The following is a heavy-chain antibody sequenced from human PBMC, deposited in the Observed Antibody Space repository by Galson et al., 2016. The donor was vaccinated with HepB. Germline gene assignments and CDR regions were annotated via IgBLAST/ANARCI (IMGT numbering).Heavy chain of an antibody. CDR3: ARLTSTGTFDAFDV. CDR1: GGSISSGGYS. J-gene: IGHJ3*01. Sequence: TLSLTCDVSGGSISSGGYSWSWIRQLPGNGLEWIGYIYYSRTTYYNPSLRSRLSISADTSKNQFSLELSSVTAAYTAVYFCARLTSTGTFDAFDVWGQGTMVTVSS. CDR2: IYYSRTT. D-gene: IGHD1-1*01. V-gene: IGHV4-31*11.